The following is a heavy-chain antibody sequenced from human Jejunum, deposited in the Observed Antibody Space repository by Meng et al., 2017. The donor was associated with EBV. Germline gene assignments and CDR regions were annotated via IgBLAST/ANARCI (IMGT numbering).Heavy chain of an antibody. Sequence: PSGTLSPTWAARGASITGTNGWGWVRQPPGKGLEWIAEIWNGGNTNYNPALKSRVTISVDKSNNQFSRKLASVTTADTAVYFCARGNAYNVPSFDYWGQGTLVTVSS. J-gene: IGHJ4*02. V-gene: IGHV4-4*02. CDR2: IWNGGNT. D-gene: IGHD5-24*01. CDR1: GASITGTNG. CDR3: ARGNAYNVPSFDY.